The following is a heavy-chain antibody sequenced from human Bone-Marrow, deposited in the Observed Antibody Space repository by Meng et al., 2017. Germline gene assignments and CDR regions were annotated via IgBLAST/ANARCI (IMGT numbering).Heavy chain of an antibody. J-gene: IGHJ5*01. CDR2: INPNSGGT. V-gene: IGHV1-2*06. CDR3: ARVVPAARDWFDS. Sequence: ASVKVSCKASGYTFTGYYMHWVRQAPGQGLEWMGRINPNSGGTNYAQKFQGRVTMTRDTSISTAYMELSRLRSDDTAVYYCARVVPAARDWFDSWGQGTLVTVSS. CDR1: GYTFTGYY. D-gene: IGHD2-2*01.